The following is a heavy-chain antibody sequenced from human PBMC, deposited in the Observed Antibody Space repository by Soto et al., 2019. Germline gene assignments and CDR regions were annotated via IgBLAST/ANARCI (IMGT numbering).Heavy chain of an antibody. CDR2: ISYDGSNK. J-gene: IGHJ4*02. V-gene: IGHV3-30*04. Sequence: GGSLRLSCAASGFTFSSYAMHWVRQAPGKGLEWVAVISYDGSNKYYADSVKGRFTISRDNSKNTLYLQMNSLRAEDTAVYYCARDLTAAFVEMARHPGGYWGQGTLVTVSS. CDR1: GFTFSSYA. CDR3: ARDLTAAFVEMARHPGGY. D-gene: IGHD3-3*02.